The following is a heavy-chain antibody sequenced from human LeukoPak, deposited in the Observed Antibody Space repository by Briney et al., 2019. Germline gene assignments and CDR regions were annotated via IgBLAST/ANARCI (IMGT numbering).Heavy chain of an antibody. CDR3: ARDGGSSWYGPGYMDV. CDR1: GFTFDDYG. V-gene: IGHV3-20*04. J-gene: IGHJ6*03. D-gene: IGHD6-13*01. Sequence: GGSLRLSCAASGFTFDDYGMSWVRQAPGKGLEWVSGINWNGGSTGYADSVKGRFTISRDNAKNSLYLQMNSLRAEDTALYYCARDGGSSWYGPGYMDVWGKGTTVTVSS. CDR2: INWNGGST.